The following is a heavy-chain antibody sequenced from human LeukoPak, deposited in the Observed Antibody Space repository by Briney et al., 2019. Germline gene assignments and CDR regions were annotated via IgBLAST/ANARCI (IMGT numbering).Heavy chain of an antibody. CDR2: ININGGGT. CDR3: ARDRLTGYPTPYFDY. Sequence: ASVKVSCKASGYTFTTYYMHWVRQAPGQGLEWMGIININGGGTDYAQKFRGRVTMTRDISTTTVYMELSSLRPEDTAVYYCARDRLTGYPTPYFDYWGQGTLVTVSS. J-gene: IGHJ4*02. CDR1: GYTFTTYY. D-gene: IGHD5-18*01. V-gene: IGHV1-46*01.